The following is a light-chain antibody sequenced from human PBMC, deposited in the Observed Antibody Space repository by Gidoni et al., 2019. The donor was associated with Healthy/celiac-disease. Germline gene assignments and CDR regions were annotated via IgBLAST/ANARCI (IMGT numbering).Light chain of an antibody. V-gene: IGKV1-33*01. CDR2: DAS. CDR1: QDISNY. J-gene: IGKJ3*01. CDR3: QQYDNLPPFT. Sequence: DIQMTQSPSSLSDSVGDRVTITCQASQDISNYLNWYQQKPGKAPKLLIYDASNLETGVPSRFSGSGSGTDVTFTISSLQPEDIATYYCQQYDNLPPFTFGPGTKVDIK.